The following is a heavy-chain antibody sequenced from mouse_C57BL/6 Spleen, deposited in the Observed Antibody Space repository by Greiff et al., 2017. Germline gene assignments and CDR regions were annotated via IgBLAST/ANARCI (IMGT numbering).Heavy chain of an antibody. Sequence: DVKLVESEGGLVQPGSSMKLSCTASGFTFSDYYMAWVRQVPEKGLEWVANINYDGSSTYYLDSLKSRFIISRDNAKNILYLQMSSLKSEDTATYYCARVLPRGYFDVWGTGTTVTVSS. V-gene: IGHV5-16*01. CDR2: INYDGSST. J-gene: IGHJ1*03. CDR1: GFTFSDYY. CDR3: ARVLPRGYFDV.